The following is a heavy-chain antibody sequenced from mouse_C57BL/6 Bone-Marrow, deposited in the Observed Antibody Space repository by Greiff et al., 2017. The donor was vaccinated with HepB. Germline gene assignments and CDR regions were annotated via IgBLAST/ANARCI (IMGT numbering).Heavy chain of an antibody. CDR3: TTGWLLPRYFDV. V-gene: IGHV14-1*01. CDR1: GFNIKDYY. Sequence: DVKLQESGAELVRPGASVKLSCTASGFNIKDYYMHWVKQRPEQGLEWIGRIDPEDGDTEYAPKFQGKATMTADTSSNTAYLQLSSLTSEDTAVYYCTTGWLLPRYFDVWGTGTTVTVSS. J-gene: IGHJ1*03. CDR2: IDPEDGDT. D-gene: IGHD2-3*01.